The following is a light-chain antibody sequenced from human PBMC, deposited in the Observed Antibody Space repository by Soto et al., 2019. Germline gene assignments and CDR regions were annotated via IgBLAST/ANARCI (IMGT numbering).Light chain of an antibody. J-gene: IGKJ1*01. CDR1: QTISSW. CDR2: KAS. V-gene: IGKV1-5*03. Sequence: IRITQSPSSLSASTGDRVTITCRASQTISSWLAWYQQKPGKAPKLLIYKASTLKSGVPSRFSGSGSGTEFTLTISSLQPDDFATYYCQHYNSYSEALGQGPKVDIK. CDR3: QHYNSYSEA.